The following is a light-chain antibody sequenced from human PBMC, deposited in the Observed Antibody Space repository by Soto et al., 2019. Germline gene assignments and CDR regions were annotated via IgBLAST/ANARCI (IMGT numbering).Light chain of an antibody. CDR2: GAS. J-gene: IGKJ2*01. Sequence: EIVMTQSPATLSVSTGERATLSCRASQSVSSNLAWYQQKPGQAPRLLIYGASTRATGIPARFSGSGSGTEFTLTISSLQSEDVAVYYCQQYNNWPLYTFGQGTKLEIK. CDR1: QSVSSN. V-gene: IGKV3-15*01. CDR3: QQYNNWPLYT.